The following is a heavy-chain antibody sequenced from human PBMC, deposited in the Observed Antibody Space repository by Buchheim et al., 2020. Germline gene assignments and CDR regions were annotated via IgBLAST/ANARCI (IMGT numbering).Heavy chain of an antibody. Sequence: EVLLLESGGGLVQPGGSLRLSCAASGFTFSSYGMTWVRQAPGKGLEWVSSISGSGDTTYYAESVKGRFTISRDNSKNTLSLQMNSLRAEDTAMFYCAKDSVNGIQGVLARWGQGTL. V-gene: IGHV3-23*01. J-gene: IGHJ4*02. CDR3: AKDSVNGIQGVLAR. CDR2: ISGSGDTT. D-gene: IGHD3-10*01. CDR1: GFTFSSYG.